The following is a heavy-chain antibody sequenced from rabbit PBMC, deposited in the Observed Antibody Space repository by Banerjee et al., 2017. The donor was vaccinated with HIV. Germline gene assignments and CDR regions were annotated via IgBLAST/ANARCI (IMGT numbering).Heavy chain of an antibody. D-gene: IGHD4-2*01. J-gene: IGHJ4*01. Sequence: QEQLEESGGDLVKPEGSLTLTCTASGFSFSSSYWICWVRQAPGKGLEWIACIYAGDSARNNYASWAKGRFTISKTSSTTVTLQMTSLTVADTATYFCARRYAGFGYGGDNYDLWGPGTLVTVS. CDR2: IYAGDSARN. CDR1: GFSFSSSYW. V-gene: IGHV1S45*01. CDR3: ARRYAGFGYGGDNYDL.